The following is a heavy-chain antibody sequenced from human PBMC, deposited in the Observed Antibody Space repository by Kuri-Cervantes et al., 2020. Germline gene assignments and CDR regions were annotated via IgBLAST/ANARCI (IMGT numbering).Heavy chain of an antibody. CDR1: GYTFTSYD. CDR2: MNPNSGNT. CDR3: ARAGYSYAFAGLDP. Sequence: ASVKVSCKASGYTFTSYDINWVRQATGQGLEWMGWMNPNSGNTGYAQKFQGRVTMTRNTSISTAYMELNSLRAEDTAVYYCARAGYSYAFAGLDPWGQGTLVTVSS. V-gene: IGHV1-8*01. J-gene: IGHJ5*02. D-gene: IGHD5-18*01.